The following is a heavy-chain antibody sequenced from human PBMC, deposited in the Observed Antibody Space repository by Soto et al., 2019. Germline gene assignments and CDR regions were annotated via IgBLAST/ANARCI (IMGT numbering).Heavy chain of an antibody. J-gene: IGHJ6*02. CDR2: IIPIFGTA. CDR1: GGTFSSYA. V-gene: IGHV1-69*01. CDR3: ARDRPGKAAYYYYYGMDV. Sequence: QVQLVQSGAEVKKPGYSVKVSCKASGGTFSSYAISWVRQAPGQGLELMGGIIPIFGTANYAQKFQGRVTITAEESTSTAYLELSSLRSEDTAVYYWARDRPGKAAYYYYYGMDVWGQGTTVTVSS.